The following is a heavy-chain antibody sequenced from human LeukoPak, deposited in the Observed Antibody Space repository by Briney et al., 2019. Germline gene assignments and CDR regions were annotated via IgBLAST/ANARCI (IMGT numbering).Heavy chain of an antibody. CDR3: ARESTDPFDY. D-gene: IGHD5/OR15-5a*01. J-gene: IGHJ4*02. V-gene: IGHV4-59*01. Sequence: PSETLSLTCTVTGGSISSYYWSWIRQPPGKGLEWIGYIYYSGSTNYNPSLKSRVTISVDTSKNQFSLKLSSVTAADTAVYYCARESTDPFDYWGQGTLVTVSS. CDR1: GGSISSYY. CDR2: IYYSGST.